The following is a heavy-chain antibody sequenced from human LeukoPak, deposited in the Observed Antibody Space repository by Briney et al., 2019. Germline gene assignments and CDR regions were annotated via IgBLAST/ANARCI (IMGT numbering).Heavy chain of an antibody. J-gene: IGHJ6*02. CDR2: IESDGSGT. D-gene: IGHD4-23*01. CDR1: GFTFSTSW. Sequence: PGGSLRLSCAASGFTFSTSWMRWVRQTPGKGLVWVSRIESDGSGTTYADSVKGRFTISRDNAKNTLYLQMSSLRAEDTAVYYCGRRSNSEHYYAMDVWGQGTTVTVSS. CDR3: GRRSNSEHYYAMDV. V-gene: IGHV3-74*03.